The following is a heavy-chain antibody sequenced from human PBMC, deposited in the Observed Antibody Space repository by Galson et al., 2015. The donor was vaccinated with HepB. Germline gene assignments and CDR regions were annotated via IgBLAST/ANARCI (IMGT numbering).Heavy chain of an antibody. J-gene: IGHJ4*02. V-gene: IGHV1-3*01. CDR2: INRDNGNT. D-gene: IGHD3-22*01. Sequence: SVKGSCKASGYSSSDFAIHWVRQAPGQRLEWLGWINRDNGNTKHSQKLRGRLTITRDKSANTAYMELTSLRSEDTAAYYCARGDPQLYFDSSGSLLYWGQGTLVTVSS. CDR3: ARGDPQLYFDSSGSLLY. CDR1: GYSSSDFA.